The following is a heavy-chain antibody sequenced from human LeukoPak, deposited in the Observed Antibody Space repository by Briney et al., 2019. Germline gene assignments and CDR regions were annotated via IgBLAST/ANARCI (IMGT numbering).Heavy chain of an antibody. Sequence: SETLSLTCAVYGGSFSGYYWSWIRQPPGKGLEWIGEINHSGSTNYKPSRKSRVTISVDTSKNQFSLKLSSVTAADTAVYYCARGVVVAAAGGLDYWGQGTLVTVSS. CDR1: GGSFSGYY. CDR2: INHSGST. J-gene: IGHJ4*02. CDR3: ARGVVVAAAGGLDY. D-gene: IGHD6-13*01. V-gene: IGHV4-34*01.